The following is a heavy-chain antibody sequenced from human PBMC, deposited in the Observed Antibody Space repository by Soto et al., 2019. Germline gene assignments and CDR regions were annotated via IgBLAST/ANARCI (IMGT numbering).Heavy chain of an antibody. Sequence: QAQLVQSGAELKKPGASMNISCQASGFTFSDTLINWVRQGPGQRLEWMGWINPANGNTRYSESFQGRVTISSLSSASTAYVALSDLTSEDTAVYYSARDIVSVGARANDAFDVWGQGTMITVSS. D-gene: IGHD1-26*01. CDR1: GFTFSDTL. V-gene: IGHV1-3*01. J-gene: IGHJ3*01. CDR2: INPANGNT. CDR3: ARDIVSVGARANDAFDV.